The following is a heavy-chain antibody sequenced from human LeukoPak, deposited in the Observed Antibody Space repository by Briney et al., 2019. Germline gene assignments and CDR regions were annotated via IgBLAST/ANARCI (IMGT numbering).Heavy chain of an antibody. V-gene: IGHV4-34*01. Sequence: SETLSLTCAVYGGSFSGYYWSWIRQPPGKGLEWIGEINHSGSTNYNPPLKSRVTISVDTSKNQFSLKLSSVTAADAAVYYCARGGDYVWGSYFDYWGQGTLVTVSS. CDR3: ARGGDYVWGSYFDY. CDR2: INHSGST. D-gene: IGHD3-16*01. CDR1: GGSFSGYY. J-gene: IGHJ4*02.